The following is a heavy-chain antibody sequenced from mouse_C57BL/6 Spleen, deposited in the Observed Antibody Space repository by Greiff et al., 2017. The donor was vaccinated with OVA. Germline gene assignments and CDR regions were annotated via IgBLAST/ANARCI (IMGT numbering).Heavy chain of an antibody. Sequence: VQLQQSGPELVKPGASVKISCKASGYSFNGYYMNWVKQSPEKSLEWIGEINPSTGGTTYNQKFKAKATLTVEKSSSNAYMKLKSLTSEDSAVYYCTRERAAQASRDYAMDDWGQGTSVTVSS. CDR2: INPSTGGT. D-gene: IGHD3-2*02. J-gene: IGHJ4*01. V-gene: IGHV1-42*01. CDR1: GYSFNGYY. CDR3: TRERAAQASRDYAMDD.